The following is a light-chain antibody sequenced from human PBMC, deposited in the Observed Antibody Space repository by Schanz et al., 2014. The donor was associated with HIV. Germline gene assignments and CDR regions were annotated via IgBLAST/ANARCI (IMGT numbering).Light chain of an antibody. Sequence: EIVLTQSPGTLSLSPGERATLSCRASQSSSTYLAWYQHKPGQAPRLLIYGASTRATGIPDRFSGSGSGTDFTLTISRLEPEDFAVYYCQQYAALPQTFGQGTKLEI. CDR1: QSSSTY. CDR3: QQYAALPQT. J-gene: IGKJ2*01. V-gene: IGKV3-20*01. CDR2: GAS.